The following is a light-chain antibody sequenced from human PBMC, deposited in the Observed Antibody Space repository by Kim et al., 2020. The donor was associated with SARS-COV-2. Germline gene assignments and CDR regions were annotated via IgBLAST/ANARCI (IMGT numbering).Light chain of an antibody. CDR3: AAWDDSLDGVV. CDR1: SSNIGSNT. V-gene: IGLV1-44*01. Sequence: QSVLTQPPSASGTPGQRVTISCSGSSSNIGSNTVNWYQQLPGTAPKLLIYYNNQRPSGVPDRFSGSKSGTSASLAISGLQSDDEADYYCAAWDDSLDGVVFGGGTKLTVL. CDR2: YNN. J-gene: IGLJ2*01.